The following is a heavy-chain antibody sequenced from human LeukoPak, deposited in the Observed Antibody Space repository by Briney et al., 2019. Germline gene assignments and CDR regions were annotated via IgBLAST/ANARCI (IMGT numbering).Heavy chain of an antibody. CDR1: GYTFTSYG. CDR3: ARERVWGYYDSSGRGAFDI. D-gene: IGHD3-22*01. J-gene: IGHJ3*02. V-gene: IGHV1-18*01. Sequence: ASVKVSCKASGYTFTSYGISWVRQAPGQGLEWMGWISAYNGNTNYAQKLQGRVTMTTDTSTSTAYMELRSLRSDDTAVYYCARERVWGYYDSSGRGAFDIWGQGTMVAVSS. CDR2: ISAYNGNT.